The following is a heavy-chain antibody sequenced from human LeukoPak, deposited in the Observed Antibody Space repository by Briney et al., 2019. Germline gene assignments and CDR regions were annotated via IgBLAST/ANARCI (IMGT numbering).Heavy chain of an antibody. D-gene: IGHD3-22*01. CDR2: ISAYNGNT. J-gene: IGHJ4*02. CDR1: GYTFTSYG. V-gene: IGHV1-18*01. Sequence: ASVKVSCKASGYTFTSYGISWVRQAPGQGLEWMGWISAYNGNTNYAQKLQGRVTMTTDTSTSTAYTELRSLRSDDTAVYYCARDYYDSSGQFDYWGQGTLVTVSS. CDR3: ARDYYDSSGQFDY.